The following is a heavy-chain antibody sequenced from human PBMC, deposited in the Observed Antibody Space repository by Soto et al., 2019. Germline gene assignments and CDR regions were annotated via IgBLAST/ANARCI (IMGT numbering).Heavy chain of an antibody. Sequence: SVKVSCKASGDTFSSYAISWVRQAPGQGLEWMGVIIPISGTANHAEKFQGRVTITSDKSTTTAYMELSSLRSEDTAVYYCARVSPRGTGTKPAYYGIDXWGQWTTVT. D-gene: IGHD1-7*01. CDR3: ARVSPRGTGTKPAYYGIDX. V-gene: IGHV1-69*06. CDR2: IIPISGTA. J-gene: IGHJ6*01. CDR1: GDTFSSYA.